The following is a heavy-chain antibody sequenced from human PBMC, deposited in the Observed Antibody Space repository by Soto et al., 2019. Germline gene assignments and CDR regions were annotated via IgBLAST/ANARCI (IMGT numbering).Heavy chain of an antibody. CDR1: GFSLRTDAVG. J-gene: IGHJ4*02. Sequence: QITLKESGPTLVRPTQTLTLTCTVSGFSLRTDAVGVAWIRQSPGKALEWLGIIYWNGEKRYKSSLQTRLTITRDTSKNQVVLTMTDMAPLDTATYFCAHRIAAPGRTLDYWGQGVLVTVS. CDR3: AHRIAAPGRTLDY. D-gene: IGHD6-13*01. CDR2: IYWNGEK. V-gene: IGHV2-5*01.